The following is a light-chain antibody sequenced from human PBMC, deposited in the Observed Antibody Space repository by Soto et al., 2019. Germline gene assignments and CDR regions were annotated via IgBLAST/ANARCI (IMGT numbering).Light chain of an antibody. J-gene: IGKJ1*01. CDR2: DGS. V-gene: IGKV1-5*01. CDR3: QQCSTDPVT. CDR1: RSVGNR. Sequence: DIQMTQSPSTLSASVGDRVFITCWASRSVGNRLAWYQQKPGKAPKVLIFDGSTLRSGVPSRFSGSGSGTEFSLTISSLQPDDFATYYCQQCSTDPVTFGQGTKVEVK.